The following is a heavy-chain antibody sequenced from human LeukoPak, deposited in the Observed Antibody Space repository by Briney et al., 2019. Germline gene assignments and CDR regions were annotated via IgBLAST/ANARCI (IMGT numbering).Heavy chain of an antibody. J-gene: IGHJ6*02. V-gene: IGHV4-34*01. CDR3: ARGLSFTDIVVVPAVSYYYGMDV. Sequence: GSLRLSCAASGFTFSNAWMIWVRQAPGKGLEWIGEINHSGSTNYNPSLKSRVTISVDTSKNQFSLKLSSVTAADTAVYYCARGLSFTDIVVVPAVSYYYGMDVWGQGTTVTVSS. D-gene: IGHD2-2*01. CDR1: GFTFSNAW. CDR2: INHSGST.